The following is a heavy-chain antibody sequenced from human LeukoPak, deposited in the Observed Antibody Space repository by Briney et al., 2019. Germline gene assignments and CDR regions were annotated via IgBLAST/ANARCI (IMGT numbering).Heavy chain of an antibody. CDR1: GFTFSSYA. J-gene: IGHJ4*02. D-gene: IGHD3-22*01. CDR3: ARGKSYYDSVYPGEDY. V-gene: IGHV3-30-3*01. CDR2: ISYDGSNK. Sequence: GGSLRLSCAASGFTFSSYAMHWVRQAPGKGLEWVAVISYDGSNKYYADSVKGRFTISRDNSKNTLYLQMNSLRAEDTAVYYCARGKSYYDSVYPGEDYWGQGTLVTVSS.